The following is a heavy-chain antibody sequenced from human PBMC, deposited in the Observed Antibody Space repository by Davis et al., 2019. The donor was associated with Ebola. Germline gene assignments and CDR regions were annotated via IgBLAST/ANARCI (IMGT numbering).Heavy chain of an antibody. CDR2: TDRDESVK. CDR1: GFTFSSYS. V-gene: IGHV3-7*01. CDR3: ARDYHGSGKIHTMDV. D-gene: IGHD3-10*01. Sequence: PGGSLRLSCAASGFTFSSYSMSWVRQAPGKGLEWVANTDRDESVKYYLDSVKGRFTISRDNAKNSLYLQMNSLRAEDTAVYYCARDYHGSGKIHTMDVWGQGTTVTVSS. J-gene: IGHJ6*02.